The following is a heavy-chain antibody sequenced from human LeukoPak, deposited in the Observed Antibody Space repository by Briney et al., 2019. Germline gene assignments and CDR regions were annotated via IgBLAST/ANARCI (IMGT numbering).Heavy chain of an antibody. CDR3: ASTAGYFNY. CDR2: ISSSSHTI. V-gene: IGHV3-48*01. CDR1: GFTFRSYS. Sequence: PGGTLRLSCAASGFTFRSYSMNWVRQVPAKGLEWISYISSSSHTIYYEDSVRGRFTISRDNAKNSLHLQMNSLRAEDTGIYYCASTAGYFNYWGQGTLVTVSS. D-gene: IGHD3-22*01. J-gene: IGHJ4*02.